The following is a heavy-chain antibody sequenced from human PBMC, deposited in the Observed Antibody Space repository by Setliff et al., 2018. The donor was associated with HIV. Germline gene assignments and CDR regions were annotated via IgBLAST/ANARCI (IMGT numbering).Heavy chain of an antibody. J-gene: IGHJ4*02. CDR3: ARVGNNRLQFFDH. CDR1: GYTFTDYF. Sequence: ASVKVSCKTSGYTFTDYFMHWVRQAPGQGLEWMGWISPDNGNRRILRRFQGRVTMTRDTSINTAYMELSGLTSDDTAVYYCARVGNNRLQFFDHWGQGTLVTVSS. CDR2: ISPDNGNR. D-gene: IGHD5-12*01. V-gene: IGHV1-2*02.